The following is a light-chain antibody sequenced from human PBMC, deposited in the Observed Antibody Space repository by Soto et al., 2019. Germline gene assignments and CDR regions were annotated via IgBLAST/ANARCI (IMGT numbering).Light chain of an antibody. J-gene: IGLJ2*01. CDR3: GTWDASLSAGI. V-gene: IGLV1-51*01. CDR1: TSNIGNNY. Sequence: QSVLTQPPSVSAAPRQKVTISCSGSTSNIGNNYVSWYQQLPGTAPKLLIYDNNKRPSGIPDRFSGSRSGTSATLTISGLQTWDEADYYCGTWDASLSAGIFGGGTKVTVL. CDR2: DNN.